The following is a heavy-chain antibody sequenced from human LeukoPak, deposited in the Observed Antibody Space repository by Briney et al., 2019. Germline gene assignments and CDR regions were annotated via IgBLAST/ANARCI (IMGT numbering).Heavy chain of an antibody. J-gene: IGHJ4*02. D-gene: IGHD3-22*01. CDR3: AREDYYDSSGYYLH. CDR1: GGSISSYY. V-gene: IGHV4-59*01. CDR2: IYYSGST. Sequence: SETLSLTCTVSGGSISSYYWSWIRQPPGKGLEWIGYIYYSGSTNYNPSLKSRVTISVDTSKNQFSLKLSSVTAADTAVYYCAREDYYDSSGYYLHWGQGTLVTVSS.